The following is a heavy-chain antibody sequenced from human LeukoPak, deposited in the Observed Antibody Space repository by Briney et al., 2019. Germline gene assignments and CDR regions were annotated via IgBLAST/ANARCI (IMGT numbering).Heavy chain of an antibody. V-gene: IGHV1-18*01. CDR3: ARGQLRNYFDY. CDR2: ISAYNGNT. J-gene: IGHJ4*02. CDR1: GYTFTSYG. D-gene: IGHD5-24*01. Sequence: ASVTVSCTASGYTFTSYGISWVRQAPGQGLEWMGWISAYNGNTNYAQKPQGRVTMTTDTSTSTAYMELRSLRSDDTAVYYCARGQLRNYFDYWGQGTLVTVSS.